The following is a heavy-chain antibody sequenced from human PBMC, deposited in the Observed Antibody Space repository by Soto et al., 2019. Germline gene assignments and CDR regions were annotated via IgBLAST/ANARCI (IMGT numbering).Heavy chain of an antibody. CDR2: IYYSGST. CDR1: GGSISSSSYY. V-gene: IGHV4-39*01. D-gene: IGHD3-3*01. J-gene: IGHJ6*03. Sequence: SETLSLTCTVSGGSISSSSYYWGWIRQPPGKGLEWIGSIYYSGSTYYNPSLKSRVTISVDTSKNQFSLKLSSVTAADTAVYYCGRLTIFGDYYVDDWGKGTTVTVSS. CDR3: GRLTIFGDYYVDD.